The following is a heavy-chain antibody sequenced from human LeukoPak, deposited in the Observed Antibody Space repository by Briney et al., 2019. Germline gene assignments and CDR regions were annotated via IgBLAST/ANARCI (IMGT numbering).Heavy chain of an antibody. Sequence: PGGSLRLSCAASGFTFSNYAMSWVRQAPGKGLEWVSAISGGGGSTYYADSVKGRFAISRDNSKNTLYLQMNSLRAEDTAVYYFAKGLYSSSPWGQGPLVTVSS. V-gene: IGHV3-23*01. D-gene: IGHD6-6*01. CDR1: GFTFSNYA. J-gene: IGHJ4*02. CDR3: AKGLYSSSP. CDR2: ISGGGGST.